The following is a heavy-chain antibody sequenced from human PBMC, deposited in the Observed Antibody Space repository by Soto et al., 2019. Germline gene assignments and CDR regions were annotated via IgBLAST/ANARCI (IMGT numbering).Heavy chain of an antibody. V-gene: IGHV3-33*06. D-gene: IGHD2-21*02. CDR3: AKDLPDCGGDCYGYFDY. CDR1: GFTFSNYG. J-gene: IGHJ4*02. Sequence: QVQLVESGGGVVQPGRSLRLSCAASGFTFSNYGMHWVRQAPGKGLEWVAVIWYDGSNKYYADSVKGRFTISRDNSKNTLYLQMNSLRAEDTAVYYCAKDLPDCGGDCYGYFDYWGQGTLVTVSS. CDR2: IWYDGSNK.